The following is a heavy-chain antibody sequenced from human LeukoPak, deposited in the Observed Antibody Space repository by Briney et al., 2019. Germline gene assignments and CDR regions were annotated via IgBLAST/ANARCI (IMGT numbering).Heavy chain of an antibody. CDR2: IWYDGSDK. D-gene: IGHD3-16*01. CDR3: AKDKDYGYYMDV. V-gene: IGHV3-33*03. CDR1: GFTFSSYW. Sequence: GGSLRLSCAASGFTFSSYWMHWVRQAPGKGLEWVAVIWYDGSDKYYVDSVKGRFTISRDNSKNTLYLQMNSLRAEDTALYYCAKDKDYGYYMDVWGKGTTVTVSS. J-gene: IGHJ6*03.